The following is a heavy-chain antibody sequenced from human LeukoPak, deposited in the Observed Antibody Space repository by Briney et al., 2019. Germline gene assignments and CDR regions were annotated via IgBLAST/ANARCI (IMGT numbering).Heavy chain of an antibody. CDR2: LSSGPGYR. D-gene: IGHD3-10*01. J-gene: IGHJ6*03. CDR1: GFSFSDYT. V-gene: IGHV3-21*06. CDR3: ARKEGSGSLDYYYHYMDV. Sequence: GGSLRLSCAASGFSFSDYTINWVRQDPGKGLEWVSSLSSGPGYRSYADSVRGRFTISRDNAENSLYLQMNSLRVEDTAVYYCARKEGSGSLDYYYHYMDVWGKGITVTLSS.